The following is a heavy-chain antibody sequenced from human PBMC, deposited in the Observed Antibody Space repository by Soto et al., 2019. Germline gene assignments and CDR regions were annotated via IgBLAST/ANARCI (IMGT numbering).Heavy chain of an antibody. J-gene: IGHJ5*02. D-gene: IGHD3-3*01. Sequence: GGSLRLSCAASGFTFSSYAMSWVRQAPGKGLEWVSTISGSGGSTYYADSVKGRFTISRDNAKNSLYLQMNSLRDEDTAVYYCARESRFLEWLSLNWFDPWGQGTLVTVSS. V-gene: IGHV3-23*01. CDR2: ISGSGGST. CDR3: ARESRFLEWLSLNWFDP. CDR1: GFTFSSYA.